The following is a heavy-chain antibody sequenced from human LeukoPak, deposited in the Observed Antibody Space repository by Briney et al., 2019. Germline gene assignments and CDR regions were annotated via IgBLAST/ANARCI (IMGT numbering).Heavy chain of an antibody. CDR2: INPNSGGT. CDR3: ARAPYYDILTGYYPANFDY. CDR1: GYTFTGYY. D-gene: IGHD3-9*01. V-gene: IGHV1-2*02. J-gene: IGHJ4*02. Sequence: ASVKVSCKAFGYTFTGYYMHWVRQAPGQGLEWMGWINPNSGGTNYAQKFQGRVTMTRDTSISTAYMELSRLRSDDTAVYYCARAPYYDILTGYYPANFDYWGQGTLVTVSS.